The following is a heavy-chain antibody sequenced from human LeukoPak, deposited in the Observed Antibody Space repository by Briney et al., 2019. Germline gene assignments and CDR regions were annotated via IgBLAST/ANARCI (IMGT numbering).Heavy chain of an antibody. Sequence: PGGSLRLSCAASGFTFSSYGMHWVRQAPGKGLEWVAFIRYDGSNKYYADSVKGRFTISRDNSKNTLYLQMNSLRAEDTAVYYCAIELWFGELDSAVGNWGQGTLVTVSS. CDR3: AIELWFGELDSAVGN. CDR2: IRYDGSNK. D-gene: IGHD3-10*01. V-gene: IGHV3-30*02. J-gene: IGHJ4*02. CDR1: GFTFSSYG.